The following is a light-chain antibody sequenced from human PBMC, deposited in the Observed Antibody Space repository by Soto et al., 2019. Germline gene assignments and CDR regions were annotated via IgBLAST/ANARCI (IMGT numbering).Light chain of an antibody. CDR1: QSRVHSDGNTY. Sequence: IVMTQPPLSSPVTLGQAASISCRSSQSRVHSDGNTYLSWLQQRPGQPPRVLLYQISNRFSGVPHRFSGTGAGADFTLKINGVEAEDVGVYYCMQATQFPLTFGGGTKVDI. J-gene: IGKJ4*01. V-gene: IGKV2-24*01. CDR2: QIS. CDR3: MQATQFPLT.